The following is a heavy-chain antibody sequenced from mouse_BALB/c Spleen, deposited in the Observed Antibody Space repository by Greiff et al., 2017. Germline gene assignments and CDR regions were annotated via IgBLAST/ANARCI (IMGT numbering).Heavy chain of an antibody. Sequence: EVQLQQSGAELVKPGASVKLSCTASGFNIKDTYMHWVQQRPEQGLEWIGRIDPANGNTKYDPKFQGKATITADTSSNTAYLQLSSLTSEDTAVYYCASPPYYYGSSSWFAYWGQGTLVTVSA. CDR2: IDPANGNT. CDR1: GFNIKDTY. D-gene: IGHD1-1*01. V-gene: IGHV14-3*02. CDR3: ASPPYYYGSSSWFAY. J-gene: IGHJ3*01.